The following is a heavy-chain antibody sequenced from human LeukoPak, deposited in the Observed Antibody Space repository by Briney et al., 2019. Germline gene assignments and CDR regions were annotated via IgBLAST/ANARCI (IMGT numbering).Heavy chain of an antibody. CDR1: GGTFSSYA. J-gene: IGHJ4*02. Sequence: SVKVSCKASGGTFSSYAISWVRQAPGQGLEWMGGVIPIFGTANYAQKSQGRVTITADESTSTAYMELSSLRSEDTAVYYCARVAGATKTFDYWGQGTLVTVSS. D-gene: IGHD5-12*01. CDR3: ARVAGATKTFDY. CDR2: VIPIFGTA. V-gene: IGHV1-69*13.